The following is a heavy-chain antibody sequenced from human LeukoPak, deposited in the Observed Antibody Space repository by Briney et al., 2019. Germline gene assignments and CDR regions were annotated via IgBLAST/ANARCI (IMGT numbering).Heavy chain of an antibody. CDR3: ARDRDVVVPDAMGY. D-gene: IGHD2-2*01. CDR2: MNPNSSNK. J-gene: IGHJ4*02. Sequence: GTSVKLSCKASGYTFTSYDINWVRQATGQGLEWMGWMNPNSSNKGYAQKFQGRVTITRNTSINTAYMELSSLRSEDTAVYYCARDRDVVVPDAMGYWGQGTLVTVSS. CDR1: GYTFTSYD. V-gene: IGHV1-8*01.